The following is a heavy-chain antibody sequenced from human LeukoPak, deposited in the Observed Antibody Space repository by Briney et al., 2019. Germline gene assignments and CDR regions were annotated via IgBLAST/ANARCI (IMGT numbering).Heavy chain of an antibody. CDR3: ARARGGYSYGYHY. J-gene: IGHJ4*02. Sequence: PSETLSLTCAVYGGSFSGYYWSWIRQPPGKGLEWIGEINHSGSTNYHPSPKSRVTISVDTSKKQFSLKRSSVTAADTAVYYCARARGGYSYGYHYWGQGTLVTVSS. CDR1: GGSFSGYY. V-gene: IGHV4-34*01. CDR2: INHSGST. D-gene: IGHD5-18*01.